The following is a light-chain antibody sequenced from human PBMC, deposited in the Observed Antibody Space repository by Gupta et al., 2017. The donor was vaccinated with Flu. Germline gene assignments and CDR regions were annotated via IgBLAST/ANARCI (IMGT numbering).Light chain of an antibody. Sequence: SALTQPAPVSGSPGPSIPISCPGTSSDVGGSDYVYWYHQHPDKAPKLIIYDVTNRPSGVSSRFSGSKSGNTASLTISGLQAEDETDYYCSSYTSGSTFYVFGTGTKVTVL. CDR2: DVT. CDR1: SSDVGGSDY. V-gene: IGLV2-14*01. J-gene: IGLJ1*01. CDR3: SSYTSGSTFYV.